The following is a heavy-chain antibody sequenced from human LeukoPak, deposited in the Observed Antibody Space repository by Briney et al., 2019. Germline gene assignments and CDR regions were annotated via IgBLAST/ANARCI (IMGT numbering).Heavy chain of an antibody. Sequence: GGSLRLSCAASGFTFSSYSMNWVRQAPGKGLEWVSYISSSSSTIYYADSVKGRFTISRDNAKNSLYLQMNSLRAEDTAVYYCARGAGRNPSGYWGQGTLVTVSS. V-gene: IGHV3-48*04. CDR3: ARGAGRNPSGY. D-gene: IGHD1-14*01. CDR2: ISSSSSTI. CDR1: GFTFSSYS. J-gene: IGHJ4*02.